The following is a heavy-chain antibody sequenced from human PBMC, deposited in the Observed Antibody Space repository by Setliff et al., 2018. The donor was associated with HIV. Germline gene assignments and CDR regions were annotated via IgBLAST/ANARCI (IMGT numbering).Heavy chain of an antibody. J-gene: IGHJ4*02. D-gene: IGHD1-1*01. CDR3: ARAEGDAYNSLPYFDS. CDR1: GGSVSRFY. CDR2: VYSTGSI. V-gene: IGHV4-59*02. Sequence: SETLSLTCTVSGGSVSRFYWTWIRQPPGKGLEWIGFVYSTGSINYSPSFRGRLTISLDTSENQFSLHLTSVTAADTAVYYCARAEGDAYNSLPYFDSWGPGALVTVSS.